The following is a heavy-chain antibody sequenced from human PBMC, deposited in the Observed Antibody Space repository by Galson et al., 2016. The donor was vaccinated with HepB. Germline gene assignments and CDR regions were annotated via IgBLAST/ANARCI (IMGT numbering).Heavy chain of an antibody. CDR1: GGSFSGYF. J-gene: IGHJ6*02. V-gene: IGHV4-34*01. D-gene: IGHD2-2*01. CDR2: INPSGST. Sequence: SETLSLTCAVSGGSFSGYFWSWIRQPPGKGLEWIGEINPSGSTNYNPSLKSRVTVSLDTSKNQFSLRLSSVTAADTGIYYCARNQPVTANYYGLDVWGQGTMVTVSS. CDR3: ARNQPVTANYYGLDV.